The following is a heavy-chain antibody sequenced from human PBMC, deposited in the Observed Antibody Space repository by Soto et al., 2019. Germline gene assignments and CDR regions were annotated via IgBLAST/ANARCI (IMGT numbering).Heavy chain of an antibody. CDR2: ISGSGGST. J-gene: IGHJ4*02. CDR3: AKAAGFGAVVKNYFDY. CDR1: GFTFSNYA. D-gene: IGHD3-16*01. Sequence: EVQLLESGGVLVQPGGSLRLSCAASGFTFSNYAMSWVRQAPGKGLEWVSTISGSGGSTYYADSVKGRFTISRDDSKNTLYLQMNSLRAEDTAVYYCAKAAGFGAVVKNYFDYWGQGTLVTVSS. V-gene: IGHV3-23*01.